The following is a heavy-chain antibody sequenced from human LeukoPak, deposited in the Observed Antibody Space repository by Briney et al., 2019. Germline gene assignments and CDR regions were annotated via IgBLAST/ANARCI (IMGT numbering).Heavy chain of an antibody. J-gene: IGHJ4*02. Sequence: ASVKVSCKASGYTFTGYYMHWVRQAPRQGLEWMGWINPNSGGTNYAQKFQGRVTMTRDTSISTAYMGLSRLRSDDTAVYYCARDNYSYGYIGDWGQGTLVTVSS. D-gene: IGHD5-18*01. CDR1: GYTFTGYY. V-gene: IGHV1-2*02. CDR3: ARDNYSYGYIGD. CDR2: INPNSGGT.